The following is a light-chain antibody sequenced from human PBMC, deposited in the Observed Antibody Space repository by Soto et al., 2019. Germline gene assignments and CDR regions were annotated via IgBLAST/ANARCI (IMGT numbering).Light chain of an antibody. CDR2: AAS. Sequence: DIQMTQSPSSLSAAVGDRVTITCRASQGIATYLAWYQQKPGKVPKLLIYAASTLQSGVPSRFSGSGSGTDFTLTISRLQPEDVATYYCQKYTRAPFTFGPGTKVDIK. V-gene: IGKV1-27*01. CDR3: QKYTRAPFT. CDR1: QGIATY. J-gene: IGKJ3*01.